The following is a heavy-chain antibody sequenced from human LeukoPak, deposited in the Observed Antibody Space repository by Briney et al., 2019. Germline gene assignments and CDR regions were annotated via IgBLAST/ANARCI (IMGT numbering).Heavy chain of an antibody. J-gene: IGHJ3*02. V-gene: IGHV3-9*03. CDR2: ISWNSGSI. Sequence: PGRSLRLSCAASGFTFDDYAMHWVRQAPGKGLEWVSGISWNSGSIGYADSVKGRFTISRDNAKNSLYLQMNSLRAEDMALYYCAKGPVDTAMVDGFDIWGQGTMVTVSS. CDR3: AKGPVDTAMVDGFDI. D-gene: IGHD5-18*01. CDR1: GFTFDDYA.